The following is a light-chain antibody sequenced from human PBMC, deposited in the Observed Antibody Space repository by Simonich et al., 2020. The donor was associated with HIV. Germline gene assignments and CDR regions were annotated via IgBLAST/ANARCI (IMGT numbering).Light chain of an antibody. CDR3: QQYYRTPPT. CDR2: WAS. V-gene: IGKV4-1*01. J-gene: IGKJ1*01. CDR1: RTILYSPNNNNY. Sequence: DLVMTQSQDSLAVSLGERATIHPKSSRTILYSPNNNNYLAWYPQKPGQHPQLLIYWASTRASGVPDRFRASGSGTDFTLTISSLQAEDVAVYSCQQYYRTPPTFGQGTKVEIK.